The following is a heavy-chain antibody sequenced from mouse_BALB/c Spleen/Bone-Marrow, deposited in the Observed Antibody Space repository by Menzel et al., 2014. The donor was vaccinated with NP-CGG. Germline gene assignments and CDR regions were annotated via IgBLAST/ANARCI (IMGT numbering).Heavy chain of an antibody. CDR3: SKDGGYDYSYYFDY. D-gene: IGHD2-4*01. J-gene: IGHJ2*01. V-gene: IGHV5-6-4*01. CDR2: ISSGGHDT. CDR1: GFTFSSYS. Sequence: DVKLVESGGGLVKPGGSLKLSCAASGFTFSSYSMSWVRQTPEKRLEWVATISSGGHDTYYQDSVKGRFTISRNNAKNALYLQMSSLKSEDTAVYYCSKDGGYDYSYYFDYWGQGTTLTVSS.